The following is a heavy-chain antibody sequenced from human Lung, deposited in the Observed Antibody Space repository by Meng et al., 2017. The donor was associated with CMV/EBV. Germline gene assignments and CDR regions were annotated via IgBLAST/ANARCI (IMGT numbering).Heavy chain of an antibody. CDR3: ATLIAGYDGLVS. D-gene: IGHD6-19*01. V-gene: IGHV4-61*01. CDR2: TWSGRGT. Sequence: SETXSLTCIVSGGAVSDGTYHWNWVRQPPGKGLEWIGQTWSGRGTYYSPSLESRLTMSVDTSKNQFSLHLTSVTAADTAIYYCATLIAGYDGLVSWGQGTXVTVSS. J-gene: IGHJ4*02. CDR1: GGAVSDGTYH.